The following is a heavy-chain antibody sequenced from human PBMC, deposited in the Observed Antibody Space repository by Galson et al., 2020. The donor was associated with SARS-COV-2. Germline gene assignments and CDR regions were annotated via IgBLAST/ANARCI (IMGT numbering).Heavy chain of an antibody. D-gene: IGHD4-17*01. J-gene: IGHJ2*01. CDR1: GGSISTTSYF. CDR3: ARRGGTVTTQHFEL. Sequence: SETLSLTCTVSGGSISTTSYFWGWIRQPPGKGLAWIGTIYYSGTTYYNPSLRSRVTISVDTSTNQFSLKLNSVTAADTAVYYCARRGGTVTTQHFELWGRGTLVTVSS. CDR2: IYYSGTT. V-gene: IGHV4-39*01.